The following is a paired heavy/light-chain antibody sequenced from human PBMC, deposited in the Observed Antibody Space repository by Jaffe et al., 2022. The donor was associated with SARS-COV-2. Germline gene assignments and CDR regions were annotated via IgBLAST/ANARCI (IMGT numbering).Heavy chain of an antibody. V-gene: IGHV3-7*01. CDR3: ARDPYSSSFDAFDI. CDR1: GFTFITYW. J-gene: IGHJ3*02. CDR2: LKQDGSEK. D-gene: IGHD6-13*01. Sequence: EVQLVESGGGLVQPGGSLRLSCAASGFTFITYWMSWVRQAPGKGLEWVANLKQDGSEKYYVDSVKGRFTISRDNAKNSLYLQMNSLRAEDTAVYYCARDPYSSSFDAFDIWGQGTMVTVSS.
Light chain of an antibody. J-gene: IGKJ3*01. Sequence: DIQMTQSPSSLSASVGDRVTITCRASQSISNYLNWYQQKPGKAPKLLIFAASSLQSGVPSRFSGSGSGTDFTLTISSLQPEDFATYYCQQSYSTPFTFGPGTKVDIK. CDR3: QQSYSTPFT. CDR1: QSISNY. CDR2: AAS. V-gene: IGKV1-39*01.